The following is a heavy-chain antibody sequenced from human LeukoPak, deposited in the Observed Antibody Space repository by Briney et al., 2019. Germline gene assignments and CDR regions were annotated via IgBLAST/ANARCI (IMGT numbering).Heavy chain of an antibody. J-gene: IGHJ4*02. CDR3: ARDFEAALDS. CDR1: GFTFSSYA. V-gene: IGHV3-30-3*01. CDR2: ISYDGSNK. Sequence: PGGSLRLSCADSGFTFSSYAMHWVRQAPGKGLEWVAVISYDGSNKYYADSVKGRFTISRDNSKNTLYLQMNSLRAEDTAVYYCARDFEAALDSWGQGTLVTVSS. D-gene: IGHD6-6*01.